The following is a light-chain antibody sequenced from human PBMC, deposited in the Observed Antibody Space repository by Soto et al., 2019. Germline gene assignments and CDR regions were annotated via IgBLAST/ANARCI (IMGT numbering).Light chain of an antibody. CDR3: QQYGSSPRT. CDR1: QSLSSSQ. J-gene: IGKJ1*01. CDR2: DAS. Sequence: VFTQSPSTLSFTHGERAPLYCRVSQSLSSSQLAWYQQKPGQAPRLLIHDASSRDTGISDRFTGSGFGTDFTLTITTLEPEDFAVYYCQQYGSSPRTFGLGTKVDIK. V-gene: IGKV3-20*01.